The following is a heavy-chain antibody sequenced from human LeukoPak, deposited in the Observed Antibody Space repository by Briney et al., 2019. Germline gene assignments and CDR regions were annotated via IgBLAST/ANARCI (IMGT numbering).Heavy chain of an antibody. CDR3: ARDLKWELLCFQH. J-gene: IGHJ1*01. Sequence: ASVKVSCKVSGYTLTELSMHWVRQAPGKGLEWMGGFDPEDGETIYAQKFQGRVTMIEDTSTDTAYMELSSLRSEDTAVYYCARDLKWELLCFQHWGQGTLVTVSS. CDR2: FDPEDGET. CDR1: GYTLTELS. V-gene: IGHV1-24*01. D-gene: IGHD1-26*01.